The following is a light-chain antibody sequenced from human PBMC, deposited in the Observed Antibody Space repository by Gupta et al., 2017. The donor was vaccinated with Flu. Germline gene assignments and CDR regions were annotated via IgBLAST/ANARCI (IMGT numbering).Light chain of an antibody. CDR2: EVS. CDR1: SSDVGGYNY. V-gene: IGLV2-14*01. CDR3: SSYTSISNSV. J-gene: IGLJ1*01. Sequence: QSALTQPASVSGSPGQSITISCTGTSSDVGGYNYVSWYQHHPGKAPKLMIYEVSNRPPGVSYRFSGSKSGNTASLTISELQEEDEADYYCSSYTSISNSVFGNGTKVTVL.